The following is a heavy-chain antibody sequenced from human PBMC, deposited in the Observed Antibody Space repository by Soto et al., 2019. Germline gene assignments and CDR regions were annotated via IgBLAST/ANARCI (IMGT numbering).Heavy chain of an antibody. J-gene: IGHJ5*02. D-gene: IGHD3-3*01. V-gene: IGHV3-23*01. CDR1: GFTFSKYG. CDR2: ISGSGGDT. Sequence: HPGGSLRLSCAASGFTFSKYGMNWVRQAPGKGLECVACISGSGGDTFYADSVKGRFTISRDNSKNTLYLQMNSLRAEDTAVYYCASNPDYDFWSGYYFFENWFDPWGQGTLVTVSS. CDR3: ASNPDYDFWSGYYFFENWFDP.